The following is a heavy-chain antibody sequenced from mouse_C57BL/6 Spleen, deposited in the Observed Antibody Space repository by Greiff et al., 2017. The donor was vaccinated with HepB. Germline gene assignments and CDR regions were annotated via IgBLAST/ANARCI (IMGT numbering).Heavy chain of an antibody. CDR3: AREELEVVAKGDY. J-gene: IGHJ2*01. D-gene: IGHD1-1*01. V-gene: IGHV1-55*01. CDR1: GYTFTSYW. CDR2: IYPGSGST. Sequence: VQLQQPGAELVKPGASVKMSCKASGYTFTSYWITWVKQRPGQGLEWIGDIYPGSGSTNYNEKFKSKATLTVDTSSSTAYMQLSSLTSEDSAVYYCAREELEVVAKGDYWGQGTTLTVSS.